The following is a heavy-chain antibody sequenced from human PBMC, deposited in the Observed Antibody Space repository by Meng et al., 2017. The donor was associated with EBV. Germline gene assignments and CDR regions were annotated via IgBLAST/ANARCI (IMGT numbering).Heavy chain of an antibody. J-gene: IGHJ4*02. V-gene: IGHV1-69*01. CDR1: GCPFRYYA. D-gene: IGHD3-10*01. CDR3: ASESGRGYTPDY. CDR2: FLPRLGAP. Sequence: QGQWVQSAAEVKKPGSVGKVSCKTSGCPFRYYAISWVRQAPGQGLEWLGGFLPRLGAPNYAQKFHGRVKITADESTSTHYMDLSSLRSEGTAIYYRASESGRGYTPDYWGQGTLVTVSS.